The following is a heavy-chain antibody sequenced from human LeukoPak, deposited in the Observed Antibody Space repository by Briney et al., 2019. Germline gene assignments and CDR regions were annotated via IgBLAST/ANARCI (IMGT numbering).Heavy chain of an antibody. V-gene: IGHV6-1*01. CDR1: GDSLSSNSVA. CDR2: TYYRSKWYD. Sequence: SQTLSLTCAIYGDSLSSNSVAWNWIRQSPSRGLEWLGRTYYRSKWYDDYAVSVKSRITINADTSKNQFSLKLSSVTAADTAVYYCASSHLYGSSWYLSGRFDDWGQGTLVTVSS. J-gene: IGHJ4*02. CDR3: ASSHLYGSSWYLSGRFDD. D-gene: IGHD6-13*01.